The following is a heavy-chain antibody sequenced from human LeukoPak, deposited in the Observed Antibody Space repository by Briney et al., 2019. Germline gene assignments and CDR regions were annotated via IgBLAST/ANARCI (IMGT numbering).Heavy chain of an antibody. V-gene: IGHV3-11*01. J-gene: IGHJ6*02. Sequence: GGSLRLSCAASGFTFSDYYMSWIRQAPGKGLEWVSYISSSGSTIYYADSVKGRFTISRGNAKNSLYLQMNSLRAEDTAVYYCARDLWLADPYYYYGMDVWGQGTTVTVSS. D-gene: IGHD6-19*01. CDR2: ISSSGSTI. CDR1: GFTFSDYY. CDR3: ARDLWLADPYYYYGMDV.